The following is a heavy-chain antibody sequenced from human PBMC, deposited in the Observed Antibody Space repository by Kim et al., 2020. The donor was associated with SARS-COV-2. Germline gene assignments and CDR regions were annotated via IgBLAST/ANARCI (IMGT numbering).Heavy chain of an antibody. D-gene: IGHD6-19*01. V-gene: IGHV3-21*01. J-gene: IGHJ4*02. CDR3: ARAYSSGWAYFDY. CDR2: ISSSSYI. CDR1: GFTFSSYS. Sequence: GGSLRLSCAASGFTFSSYSINWVRQAPGKGLEWVSSISSSSYIYYADSVKGRFTISRDNAKNSLYLQMNSLRAEDTAVYYCARAYSSGWAYFDYWGQGTLVTVSS.